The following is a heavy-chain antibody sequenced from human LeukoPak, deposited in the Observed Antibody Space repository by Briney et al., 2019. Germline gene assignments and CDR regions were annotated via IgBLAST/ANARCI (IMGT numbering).Heavy chain of an antibody. CDR2: IYYSGST. V-gene: IGHV4-59*01. J-gene: IGHJ4*02. Sequence: PSETLSLTCTVSGGSISSYYWSWIGQPPGKGLEWIGYIYYSGSTNYNPSLKSRVTISVDTSKNQFSLKLSSVTAADTAVYYCATRYGSGSYYDYWGQGTLVTVSS. CDR3: ATRYGSGSYYDY. CDR1: GGSISSYY. D-gene: IGHD3-10*01.